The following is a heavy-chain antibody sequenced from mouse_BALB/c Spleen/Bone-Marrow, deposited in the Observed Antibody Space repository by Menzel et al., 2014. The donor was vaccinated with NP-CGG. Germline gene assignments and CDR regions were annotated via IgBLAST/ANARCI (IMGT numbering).Heavy chain of an antibody. V-gene: IGHV14-3*02. D-gene: IGHD1-1*01. Sequence: EVQLVESGAELVKPGASVKLSCTASGFNIKDTYMHWVKQRPEQGLEWIGRIDPANGNTKYDPKLQGKATITADTSSNTAYLQLSSLTSEDTAVYYCARYYYGFYFDYWGQGTTLTVSS. CDR2: IDPANGNT. CDR3: ARYYYGFYFDY. J-gene: IGHJ2*01. CDR1: GFNIKDTY.